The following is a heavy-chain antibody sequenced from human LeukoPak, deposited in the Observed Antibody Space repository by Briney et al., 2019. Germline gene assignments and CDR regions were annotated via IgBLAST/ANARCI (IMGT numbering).Heavy chain of an antibody. D-gene: IGHD2-15*01. Sequence: GGSLRLSCVASGFSLSGYWMYWVHQAPGKGLMYISRNNGDGSTTNYADVVKGRFTMSRDNVKNTLYLQMNSLRVEDTAVYYCARDPRNVGLAPWGQGTLVTVSS. CDR1: GFSLSGYW. CDR3: ARDPRNVGLAP. J-gene: IGHJ5*02. V-gene: IGHV3-74*01. CDR2: NNGDGSTT.